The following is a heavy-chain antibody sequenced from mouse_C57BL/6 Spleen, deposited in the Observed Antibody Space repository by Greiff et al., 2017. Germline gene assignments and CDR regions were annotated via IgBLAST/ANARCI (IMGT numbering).Heavy chain of an antibody. V-gene: IGHV5-16*01. J-gene: IGHJ1*03. CDR1: GFTFSDYY. CDR2: INYDGSST. D-gene: IGHD1-1*02. CDR3: ARGSYGYWYFDV. Sequence: EVQRVESEGGLVQPGSSMKLSCTASGFTFSDYYMAWVRQVPEKGLEWVANINYDGSSTYYLDSLKSRFIISRDNAKNILYLQMSSLKSEDTATYYCARGSYGYWYFDVWGTGTTVTVSS.